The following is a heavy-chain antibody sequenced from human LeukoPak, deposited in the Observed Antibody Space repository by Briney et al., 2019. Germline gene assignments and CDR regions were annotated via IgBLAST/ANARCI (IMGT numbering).Heavy chain of an antibody. D-gene: IGHD3-10*01. J-gene: IGHJ5*02. CDR3: ARRRPGYYGSGSYPTWFDP. CDR1: GYTFTSYD. V-gene: IGHV1-8*01. CDR2: MNPNSGNT. Sequence: GASVKVSCKASGYTFTSYDINWVRQATGQGLEWMGWMNPNSGNTGYAQKFQGRVTMTRNTSISTAYMELSSLRSEDTAVYYCARRRPGYYGSGSYPTWFDPWGQGTLVTVSS.